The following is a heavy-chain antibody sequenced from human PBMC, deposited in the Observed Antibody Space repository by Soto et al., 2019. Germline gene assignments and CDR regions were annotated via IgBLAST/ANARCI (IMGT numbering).Heavy chain of an antibody. CDR1: GFTFSSYW. CDR2: IKQDGSEK. J-gene: IGHJ5*02. Sequence: EVQLVESGGGLVQPGGSPRLSCAASGFTFSSYWMSWVRQAPGKGLEWVANIKQDGSEKYYVDSVKGRFTISRDNAKNSLYLQMNSLRAEDTAVYYCARVLYGDYVGLFDPWGQGTLVTVSS. CDR3: ARVLYGDYVGLFDP. D-gene: IGHD4-17*01. V-gene: IGHV3-7*04.